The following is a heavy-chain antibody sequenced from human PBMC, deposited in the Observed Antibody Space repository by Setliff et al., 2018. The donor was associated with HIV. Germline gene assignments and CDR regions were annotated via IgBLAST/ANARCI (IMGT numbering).Heavy chain of an antibody. D-gene: IGHD1-26*01. Sequence: SETLSLTCTVSGGSISTYYWSWIRQPPGKGLEWIGYIYNRGYTYYNPSLKSRVTTSIDTSQNQFSLRLSSVTVADTAVYYCARGGRWGADWGQGTLVTVSS. V-gene: IGHV4-59*12. CDR3: ARGGRWGAD. CDR2: IYNRGYT. CDR1: GGSISTYY. J-gene: IGHJ4*02.